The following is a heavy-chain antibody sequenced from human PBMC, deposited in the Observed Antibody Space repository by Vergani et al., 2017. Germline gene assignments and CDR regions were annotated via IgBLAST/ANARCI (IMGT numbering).Heavy chain of an antibody. CDR2: ISTDASTT. CDR1: GFTFSTYS. Sequence: EVQLVESGGGLVQPGGSLRLSCVGSGFTFSTYSMNWVRQAPGKGLEWVSYISTDASTTYYGDSVKGRFTISRDNAKNSLYLQMNSLRAEDTAVYFCAREPLRTYDSSVYYFHDAFDIWGQGTMVTVSS. CDR3: AREPLRTYDSSVYYFHDAFDI. D-gene: IGHD3-22*01. J-gene: IGHJ3*02. V-gene: IGHV3-48*01.